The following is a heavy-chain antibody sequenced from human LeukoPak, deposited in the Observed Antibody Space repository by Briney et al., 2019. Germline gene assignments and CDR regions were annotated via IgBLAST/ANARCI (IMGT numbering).Heavy chain of an antibody. CDR2: IRGSGGST. CDR1: GFTFSSCA. V-gene: IGHV3-23*01. J-gene: IGHJ6*02. D-gene: IGHD3-9*01. CDR3: AKDLIGTYYDILTGYFTYGMDV. Sequence: SGGSLRLSCAASGFTFSSCAMSWVRQAPGKGLEWVSAIRGSGGSTYYADSVKGRFTISRDNSKNTLYLQMNSLRAEDTAVYYCAKDLIGTYYDILTGYFTYGMDVWGQGTTVTVSS.